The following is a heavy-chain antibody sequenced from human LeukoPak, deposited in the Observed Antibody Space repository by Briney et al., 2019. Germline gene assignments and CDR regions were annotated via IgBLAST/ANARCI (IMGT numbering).Heavy chain of an antibody. CDR3: AKDAEGPLDY. J-gene: IGHJ4*02. CDR2: LSDGGRST. CDR1: GFTVSSNF. V-gene: IGHV3-23*01. D-gene: IGHD1-14*01. Sequence: PGGSLRLSCAASGFTVSSNFMSWVRQAPGKGLEWVSALSDGGRSTYYADSVKGRFTISRDNSKNTLYLQMNSLRGEDTAVYYCAKDAEGPLDYWGQGTLVTVSS.